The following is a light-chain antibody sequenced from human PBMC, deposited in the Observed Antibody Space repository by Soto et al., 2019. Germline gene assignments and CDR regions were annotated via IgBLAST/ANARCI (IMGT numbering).Light chain of an antibody. V-gene: IGKV1-5*01. J-gene: IGKJ1*01. CDR1: QSISSW. Sequence: DIQMTQSPSTLSASVGDRVTITCRASQSISSWLAWYQQKPGKAPRLLIYDASYLERGVPSRFSRSGSGTKFTLTISDLQPDDLATYYCQQYNSFWTFGQGTKVEI. CDR2: DAS. CDR3: QQYNSFWT.